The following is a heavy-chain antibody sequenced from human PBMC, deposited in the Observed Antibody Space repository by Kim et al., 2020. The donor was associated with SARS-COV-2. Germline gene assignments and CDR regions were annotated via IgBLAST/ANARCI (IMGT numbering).Heavy chain of an antibody. V-gene: IGHV4-59*01. D-gene: IGHD1-26*01. CDR1: DGSISGNY. J-gene: IGHJ4*02. CDR3: ARGWEEIDD. Sequence: SETLSLTCTVTDGSISGNYWSWIRQPPGEGLEWIRYIFYTGRNSYNPSLKTRVAMSVDTSKNQFSLQLTSVTAADTAVYYCARGWEEIDDWGQGTLVTVSS. CDR2: IFYTGRN.